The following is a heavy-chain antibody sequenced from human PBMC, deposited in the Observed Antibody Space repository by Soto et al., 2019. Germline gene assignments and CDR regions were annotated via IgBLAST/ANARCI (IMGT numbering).Heavy chain of an antibody. D-gene: IGHD3-10*01. CDR1: GGSISSSSYY. Sequence: SETLSLTCTVSGGSISSSSYYWGWIRQPPGKGLEWIGSIYYSGSTYYNPSLKSRVTISVDTSKNQFSLKLSSVTAADTAVYYCARARGYYDYWGQGTLVTSPQ. J-gene: IGHJ4*02. CDR3: ARARGYYDY. CDR2: IYYSGST. V-gene: IGHV4-39*01.